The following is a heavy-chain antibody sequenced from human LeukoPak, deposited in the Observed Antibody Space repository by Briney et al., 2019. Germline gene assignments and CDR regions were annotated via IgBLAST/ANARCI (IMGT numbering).Heavy chain of an antibody. J-gene: IGHJ4*02. Sequence: SGGSLRLSCTTSGFTFSNYGIHWVRQAPGKGLEWVSFIKSDESDKHYADSVKGRFTISRDNYKNTLYLQMNSLRPEDTAVYYCTKGISTEDYRFFFWGQGALVTVSS. D-gene: IGHD3-16*02. CDR1: GFTFSNYG. CDR2: IKSDESDK. V-gene: IGHV3-30*02. CDR3: TKGISTEDYRFFF.